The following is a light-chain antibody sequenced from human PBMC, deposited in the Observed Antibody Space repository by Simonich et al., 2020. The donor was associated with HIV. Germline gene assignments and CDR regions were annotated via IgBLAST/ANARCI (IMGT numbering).Light chain of an antibody. J-gene: IGKJ1*01. CDR3: QQYNNYPKT. CDR2: EAS. CDR1: ESMSDW. Sequence: DIQMTQSPSTLSASLGDTVTITCRASESMSDWLAWYQQKPGKAPKLLVSEASSLESGVPSRFSGSGSGTEFTLTISSLQSDDFATYYCQQYNNYPKTFGQGTKVEIK. V-gene: IGKV1-5*03.